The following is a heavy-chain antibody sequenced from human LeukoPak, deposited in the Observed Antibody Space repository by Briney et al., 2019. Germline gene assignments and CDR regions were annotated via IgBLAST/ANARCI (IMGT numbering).Heavy chain of an antibody. CDR1: GYSISSSYY. CDR3: ARHQRGDYYMDV. D-gene: IGHD3-10*01. Sequence: SETLSLTCAVSGYSISSSYYWGWIRQPPGKGLEWIGTIYYSGSTYYNPSLKSRVTISVDTSKNQFSLKLSSVTAADTAVYYCARHQRGDYYMDVWGKGTTVTVSS. V-gene: IGHV4-38-2*01. CDR2: IYYSGST. J-gene: IGHJ6*03.